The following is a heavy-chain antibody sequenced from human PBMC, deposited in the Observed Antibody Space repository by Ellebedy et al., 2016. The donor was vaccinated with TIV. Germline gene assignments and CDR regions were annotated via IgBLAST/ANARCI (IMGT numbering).Heavy chain of an antibody. D-gene: IGHD2/OR15-2a*01. V-gene: IGHV3-66*01. CDR3: ARKYLYGFD. CDR1: GFTVSSNY. Sequence: GESLKISCAASGFTVSSNYMSWVRQAPVKGLEWVSVIYSGGATSYADSVKGRFTISRDNSKNTLYLQMNSLRVEDTAVYYCARKYLYGFDWGQGTLVTVSS. J-gene: IGHJ4*02. CDR2: IYSGGAT.